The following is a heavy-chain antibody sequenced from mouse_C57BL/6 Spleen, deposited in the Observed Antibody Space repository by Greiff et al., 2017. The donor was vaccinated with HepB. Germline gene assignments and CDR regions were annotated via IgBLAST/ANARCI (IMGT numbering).Heavy chain of an antibody. J-gene: IGHJ4*01. Sequence: EVKLMESGPGLVKPSQSLSLTCSVTGYSITSGYYWNWIRQFPGNKLEWMGYISYDGSNNYNPSLKNRISITRDTSKNQFFLKLNSVTTEDTATYYCARGGITTVVAYYAMDYWGQGTSVTVSS. CDR2: ISYDGSN. D-gene: IGHD1-1*01. V-gene: IGHV3-6*01. CDR1: GYSITSGYY. CDR3: ARGGITTVVAYYAMDY.